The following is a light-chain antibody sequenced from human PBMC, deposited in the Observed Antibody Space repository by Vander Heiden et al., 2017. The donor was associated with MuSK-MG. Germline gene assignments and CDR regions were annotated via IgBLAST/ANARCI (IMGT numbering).Light chain of an antibody. V-gene: IGKV1-39*01. CDR3: QQSHSTPRT. J-gene: IGKJ1*01. CDR2: AAS. Sequence: DIQMTQSPSSLSASVGDRVTITCRASQSISSYLNWYQQKPGKAPKLLIYAASSLQSGVPARFSGSGSGTDFTLTISSLQPEDVATYYCQQSHSTPRTFGQGTKVXIK. CDR1: QSISSY.